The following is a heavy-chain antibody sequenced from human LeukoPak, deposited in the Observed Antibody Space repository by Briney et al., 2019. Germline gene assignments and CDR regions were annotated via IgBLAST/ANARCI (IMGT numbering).Heavy chain of an antibody. V-gene: IGHV3-7*01. Sequence: GGSLRLSCAASGFSFSSYWMSWVRQAPGKGLEWVANIKQDGGEKYYVDSVKGRFTISRDKAKNSLYLQMNSLRAEDTAVYYCARLRTAGYSSSWYDPYFDYWGQGTLVIVSS. CDR1: GFSFSSYW. CDR2: IKQDGGEK. J-gene: IGHJ4*02. D-gene: IGHD6-13*01. CDR3: ARLRTAGYSSSWYDPYFDY.